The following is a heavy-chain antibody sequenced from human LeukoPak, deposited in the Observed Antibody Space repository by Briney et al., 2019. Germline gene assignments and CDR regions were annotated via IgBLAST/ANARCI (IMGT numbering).Heavy chain of an antibody. Sequence: PGGSLRLSCAASGFTFSSYAMSWVRQAPGKGLEWVSAISGSGGSTYYADSVKGRFTISRDNSKNTLYLQMSSLRAEDTAVYYCAKDRSRGSGSYYSWGQGTLVTVSS. CDR2: ISGSGGST. CDR3: AKDRSRGSGSYYS. CDR1: GFTFSSYA. D-gene: IGHD3-10*01. V-gene: IGHV3-23*01. J-gene: IGHJ4*02.